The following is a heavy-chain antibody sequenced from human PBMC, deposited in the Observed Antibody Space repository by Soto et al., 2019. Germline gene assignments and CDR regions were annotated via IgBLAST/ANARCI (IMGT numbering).Heavy chain of an antibody. D-gene: IGHD2-2*01. CDR3: ARDMIPAAISYRDYAMDV. V-gene: IGHV1-69*01. J-gene: IGHJ6*02. CDR1: GGTFSTYA. Sequence: QVQLVQSGAEVKKPGSSVKVSCKASGGTFSTYAFSWVRQVPGQGLEWMGGILPTFETTHSAQKFQGRVTITADESTSTTYMERSSLSSEDTAVCFCARDMIPAAISYRDYAMDVWGQGTTVTVSS. CDR2: ILPTFETT.